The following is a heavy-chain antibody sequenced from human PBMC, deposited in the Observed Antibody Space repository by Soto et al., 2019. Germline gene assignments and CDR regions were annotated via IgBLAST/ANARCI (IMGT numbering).Heavy chain of an antibody. V-gene: IGHV3-30*03. J-gene: IGHJ4*02. Sequence: VGSLRLSCAASGFTFSSYGMHWVRQAPGKGLEWVAVISYDGSNKYYADSVKGRFTISRDNSKNTLYLQMNSLRAEDTAVYYCASEALNAAAGTSDYWGQGTLVTVSS. CDR2: ISYDGSNK. CDR3: ASEALNAAAGTSDY. CDR1: GFTFSSYG. D-gene: IGHD6-13*01.